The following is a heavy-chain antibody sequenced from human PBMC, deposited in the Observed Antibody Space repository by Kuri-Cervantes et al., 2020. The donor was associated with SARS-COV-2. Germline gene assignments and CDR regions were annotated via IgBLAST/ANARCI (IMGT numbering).Heavy chain of an antibody. J-gene: IGHJ5*02. CDR3: AKDQGYYGSGSHFWFDP. D-gene: IGHD3-10*01. CDR1: GFTFSSYA. CDR2: ICSGGSST. V-gene: IGHV3-23*03. Sequence: GESLKISCAASGFTFSSYAMSWVRQAPGKGLEWVSVICSGGSSTYYADSVKGRFTISRDNSKNTLYLQMNSLRAEDTAVYYCAKDQGYYGSGSHFWFDPWGQGTLVTVSS.